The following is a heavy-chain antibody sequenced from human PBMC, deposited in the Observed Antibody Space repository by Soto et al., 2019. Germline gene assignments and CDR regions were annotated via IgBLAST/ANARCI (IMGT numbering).Heavy chain of an antibody. CDR1: GYSFTSYW. J-gene: IGHJ3*02. CDR3: ARLPRSGYYALVFGAFDI. CDR2: IYPGDSDT. D-gene: IGHD3-22*01. Sequence: GESLKISCKGSGYSFTSYWISWVRQMPGKGLEWMGIIYPGDSDTRYSPSFQGQVTISADKSISTAYLQWSSLKASDTAMYYCARLPRSGYYALVFGAFDIWGQGTMVTVSS. V-gene: IGHV5-51*01.